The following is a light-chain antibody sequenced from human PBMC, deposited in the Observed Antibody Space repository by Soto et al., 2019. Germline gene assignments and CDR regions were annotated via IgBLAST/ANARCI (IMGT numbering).Light chain of an antibody. CDR2: ASS. Sequence: EIVLTQSPGALSLSPGERAILSCRASQSLSTNYLAWYQQRPGQAPRLLIYASSRRATGIPDRFSASGSATDGTLTISRLQLEDSAVYYCQHFGYFGGGTKVEIK. CDR1: QSLSTNY. V-gene: IGKV3-20*01. CDR3: QHFGY. J-gene: IGKJ4*01.